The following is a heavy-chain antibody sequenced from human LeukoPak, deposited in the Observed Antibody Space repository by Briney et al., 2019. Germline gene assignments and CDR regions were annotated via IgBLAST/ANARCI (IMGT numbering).Heavy chain of an antibody. V-gene: IGHV1-69*06. CDR2: IIPIFGTA. J-gene: IGHJ6*03. Sequence: GSSVKVSCKASGGTFSSYAISWVRQAPGQGLEWMGGIIPIFGTANYAQKFQGRVTITADKSTSTAYMELSSLRSEDTAVYYCARGENRIAAAGPGPGDYYYYYMDVWGKGTTVTVSS. D-gene: IGHD6-13*01. CDR1: GGTFSSYA. CDR3: ARGENRIAAAGPGPGDYYYYYMDV.